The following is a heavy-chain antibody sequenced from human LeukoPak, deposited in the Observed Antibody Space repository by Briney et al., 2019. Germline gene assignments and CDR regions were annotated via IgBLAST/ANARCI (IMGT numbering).Heavy chain of an antibody. J-gene: IGHJ4*02. D-gene: IGHD6-19*01. CDR1: GGSISSGGYY. CDR2: IYYSGST. Sequence: SQTLSLTCTVSGGSISSGGYYWSWIRQHPGKGLEWIGYIYYSGSTYYNPSLKSRVTISVDTSKNQFSLNLTSVTAADTAVYYCARIVVPGTLDYWGQGTLVTVSS. V-gene: IGHV4-31*03. CDR3: ARIVVPGTLDY.